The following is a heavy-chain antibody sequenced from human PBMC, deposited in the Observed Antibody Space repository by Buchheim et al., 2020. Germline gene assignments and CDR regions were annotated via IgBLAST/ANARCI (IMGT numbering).Heavy chain of an antibody. CDR2: ISSSSSTI. Sequence: EVQLVESGGGLVQPGGSLRLSCAASGFTFSSYSMNWVRQAPGKGLEWVSYISSSSSTIYYADSVKGRFTISRDNAKNSMYLQMNSLRAEDTAVYYCARGPSYLGSGYDSTRFDYWGQGTL. J-gene: IGHJ4*02. CDR1: GFTFSSYS. D-gene: IGHD5-12*01. V-gene: IGHV3-48*01. CDR3: ARGPSYLGSGYDSTRFDY.